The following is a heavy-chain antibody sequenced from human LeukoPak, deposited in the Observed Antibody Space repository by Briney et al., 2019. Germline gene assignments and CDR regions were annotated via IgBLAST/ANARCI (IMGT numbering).Heavy chain of an antibody. V-gene: IGHV1-18*01. CDR1: GYTFTSYG. CDR2: ISAYNGNT. Sequence: ASVKVSCKASGYTFTSYGISWVRQAPGQGLEWMGWISAYNGNTNYPQKLQGRVTMTTDTSTSTAYMELRSLRSDDTAVYYCARDGESYYGSGSYYGNWFDPWGEGTLVTVSS. J-gene: IGHJ5*02. D-gene: IGHD3-10*01. CDR3: ARDGESYYGSGSYYGNWFDP.